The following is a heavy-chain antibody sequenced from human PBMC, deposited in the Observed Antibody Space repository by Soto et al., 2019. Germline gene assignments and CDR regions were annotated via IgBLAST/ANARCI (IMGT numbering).Heavy chain of an antibody. D-gene: IGHD3-22*01. CDR2: IIPIFGTA. J-gene: IGHJ3*02. Sequence: SVKVPCKACGCTFSSYAISWVRPAPRQALEWMGGIIPIFGTASYAQKFQGTVTITADESTSTAYMELSSLRSEDTAVYYCARGVEKYYYDSSGSGAFDIWGQGTMVTVSS. CDR3: ARGVEKYYYDSSGSGAFDI. V-gene: IGHV1-69*13. CDR1: GCTFSSYA.